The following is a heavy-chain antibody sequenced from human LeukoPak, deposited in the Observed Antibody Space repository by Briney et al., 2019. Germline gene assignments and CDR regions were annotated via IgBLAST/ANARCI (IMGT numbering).Heavy chain of an antibody. CDR2: ISGSGSST. V-gene: IGHV3-23*01. J-gene: IGHJ4*02. CDR3: TKEPAYDI. CDR1: GFTFSSYA. Sequence: GGSLRLSCAASGFTFSSYAMSLVRQSPGKGLEWVSAISGSGSSTYYADSVKGRFTISRDNSKNTLYLQMNCLRAEDTAVYYCTKEPAYDIGGQGTLVTVSS. D-gene: IGHD3-9*01.